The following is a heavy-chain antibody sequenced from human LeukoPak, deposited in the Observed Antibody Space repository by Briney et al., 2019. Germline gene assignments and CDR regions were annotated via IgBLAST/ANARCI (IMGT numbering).Heavy chain of an antibody. CDR1: GGSISSGDYY. D-gene: IGHD3-16*02. Sequence: PSETLSLTCTVSGGSISSGDYYWRWIRQPPGTGLEWIGYIYYSGSTYYNPSLKSRVTISVDTSKNQFSLKLSSVTAADTAVYYCARGVEYDYVWGSYRPHPYYFDYWGQGTLVTVSS. CDR2: IYYSGST. V-gene: IGHV4-30-4*01. J-gene: IGHJ4*02. CDR3: ARGVEYDYVWGSYRPHPYYFDY.